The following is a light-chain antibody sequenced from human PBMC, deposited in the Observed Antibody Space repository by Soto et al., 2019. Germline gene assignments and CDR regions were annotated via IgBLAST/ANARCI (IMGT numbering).Light chain of an antibody. CDR3: QKYDSAPWT. J-gene: IGKJ1*01. CDR1: QGISNY. V-gene: IGKV1-27*01. CDR2: AAS. Sequence: DIQMTQSPSSLSASVRDRVTITCRASQGISNYLAWYQQKPGKVPKLLIYAASTLQSGVPSRFSGSEYGTDFTLTISGLQPEDVATYYCQKYDSAPWTFGQGTKVEIK.